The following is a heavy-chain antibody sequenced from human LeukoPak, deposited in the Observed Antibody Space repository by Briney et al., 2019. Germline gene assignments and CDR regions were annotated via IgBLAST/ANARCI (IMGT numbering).Heavy chain of an antibody. D-gene: IGHD3-3*01. CDR3: ARGGPPGRSRVVIANWFDP. Sequence: PSETLSLTCTVSGGSISSGGYYWSWIRQHPGKGLEWIGYIYYSGSTYYNPSLKSRVTISVDTSKNQFSLKLSSVTAADTAVYYCARGGPPGRSRVVIANWFDPWGQGTLVTVSS. CDR1: GGSISSGGYY. J-gene: IGHJ5*02. V-gene: IGHV4-31*03. CDR2: IYYSGST.